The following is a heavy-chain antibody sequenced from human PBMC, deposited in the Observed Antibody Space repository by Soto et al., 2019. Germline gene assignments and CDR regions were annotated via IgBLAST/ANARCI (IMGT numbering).Heavy chain of an antibody. V-gene: IGHV4-31*03. CDR3: ARAGEPQGYYYGMDV. CDR1: GGSISSGGYY. D-gene: IGHD3-10*01. J-gene: IGHJ6*02. CDR2: IYYSGST. Sequence: PSETLSLTCTVSGGSISSGGYYWSWIRQHPGKGLEWIGYIYYSGSTYYNPSPKSRVTISVDTSKNQFSLKLSSVTAADTAVYYCARAGEPQGYYYGMDVWGQGTTVTVSS.